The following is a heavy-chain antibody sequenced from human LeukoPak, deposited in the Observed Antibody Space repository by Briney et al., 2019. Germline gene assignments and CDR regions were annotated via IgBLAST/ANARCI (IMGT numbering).Heavy chain of an antibody. Sequence: GGSLRLSCAASGFTFSSYGMHWVRQAPGKGLEWVAFIRYDGSNKYYADSVKGRFTISRDNSKNTLYLQMNSLRAEDTAVYYCAKDYYYDSSGYRRYYYYYYMDVWGKGTTVTVSS. CDR3: AKDYYYDSSGYRRYYYYYYMDV. J-gene: IGHJ6*03. D-gene: IGHD3-22*01. V-gene: IGHV3-30*02. CDR1: GFTFSSYG. CDR2: IRYDGSNK.